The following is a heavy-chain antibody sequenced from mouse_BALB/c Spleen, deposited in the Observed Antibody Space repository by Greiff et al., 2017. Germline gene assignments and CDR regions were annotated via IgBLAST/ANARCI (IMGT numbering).Heavy chain of an antibody. J-gene: IGHJ4*01. CDR1: GYSITSDYA. Sequence: EVKLMESGPGLVKPSQSLSLTCTVTGYSITSDYAWNWIRQFPGNKLEWMGYISYSGSTSYNPSLKSRISITRDTSKNQFFLQLNSVTTEDTATYYCARLRGKGYYAMDYWGQGTSVTVSS. CDR2: ISYSGST. D-gene: IGHD1-1*01. CDR3: ARLRGKGYYAMDY. V-gene: IGHV3-2*02.